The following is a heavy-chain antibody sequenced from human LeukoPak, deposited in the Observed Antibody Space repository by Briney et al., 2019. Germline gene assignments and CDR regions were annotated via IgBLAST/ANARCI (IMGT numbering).Heavy chain of an antibody. CDR1: RFNLSSYG. CDR2: ISHDGSNK. J-gene: IGHJ3*02. CDR3: AKGGASSSWYDAFDI. D-gene: IGHD6-13*01. V-gene: IGHV3-30*18. Sequence: PGRSLRLSCAASRFNLSSYGMHWVRQAPGKGLEWVAVISHDGSNKYYADSVKGRFTISRDNSKNTLYLQMNSLRAEDTAGYYCAKGGASSSWYDAFDIWGQGTMATVSS.